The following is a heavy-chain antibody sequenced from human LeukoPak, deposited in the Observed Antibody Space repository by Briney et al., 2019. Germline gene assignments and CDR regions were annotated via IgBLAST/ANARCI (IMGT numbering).Heavy chain of an antibody. CDR3: AKEAGGWELPNPFDY. Sequence: GGSLRLSCAASGLTFSLYAMMWVRQAPGKGLEWVSVISGSGGSTYYADSVKGRFTISRDNSKNTLYLQMNSLRAEDTAVYYCAKEAGGWELPNPFDYWGQGTLVTVSS. D-gene: IGHD1-26*01. CDR1: GLTFSLYA. J-gene: IGHJ4*02. CDR2: ISGSGGST. V-gene: IGHV3-23*01.